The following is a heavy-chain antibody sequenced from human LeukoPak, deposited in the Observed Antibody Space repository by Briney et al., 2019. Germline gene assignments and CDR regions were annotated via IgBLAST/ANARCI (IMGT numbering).Heavy chain of an antibody. D-gene: IGHD1-26*01. CDR3: ARGATSAFDI. J-gene: IGHJ3*02. CDR1: GGSIRSGGHS. CDR2: IYHSGST. V-gene: IGHV4-30-2*01. Sequence: SETLSLTCAVSGGSIRSGGHSWNWIRQPPGKGLEWIGYIYHSGSTYYSPSLKSRVTISVDRSKNQFSLKLSSVTAADTAVYYCARGATSAFDIWGQGTMVTVSS.